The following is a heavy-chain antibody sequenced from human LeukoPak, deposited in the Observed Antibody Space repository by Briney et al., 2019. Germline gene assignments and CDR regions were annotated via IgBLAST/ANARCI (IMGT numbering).Heavy chain of an antibody. CDR3: ARLPGIVATIERYFDY. J-gene: IGHJ4*02. V-gene: IGHV5-51*01. CDR1: GYRFTSYW. CDR2: IYPSDSDT. D-gene: IGHD5-12*01. Sequence: GESLKISCKGSGYRFTSYWIGWVRQMPGKGREWMGIIYPSDSDTRYSPSFQGQVTISADKSISTAYLQWSSLKASDTAMYYCARLPGIVATIERYFDYWGQGTLVTVSS.